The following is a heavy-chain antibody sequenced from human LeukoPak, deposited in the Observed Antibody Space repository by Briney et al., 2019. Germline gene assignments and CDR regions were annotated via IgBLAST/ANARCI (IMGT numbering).Heavy chain of an antibody. D-gene: IGHD4-17*01. CDR3: ARGNPLEGDYGFRTTYYGMDV. CDR2: IIPIFGTA. Sequence: ASVKVSCKASGGTFSSYAISWVRQAPGQGLEWMGGIIPIFGTANYAQKFQGRVTITADESTSTAYMELSSLRSEDTAVYYCARGNPLEGDYGFRTTYYGMDVWGQGTTVTVSS. V-gene: IGHV1-69*13. CDR1: GGTFSSYA. J-gene: IGHJ6*02.